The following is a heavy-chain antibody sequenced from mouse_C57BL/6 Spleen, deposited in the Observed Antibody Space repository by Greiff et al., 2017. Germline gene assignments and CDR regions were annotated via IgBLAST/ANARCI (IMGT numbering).Heavy chain of an antibody. J-gene: IGHJ2*01. CDR2: ISSGGDYI. Sequence: EVQVVESGDGLVKPGGSLKLSCAASGFTFSSYAMSWVRQTPEQRLEWVAYISSGGDYIYYAATVKGRFTISRDNARNTLYLQMSSLKSEDTAMYYCTRVRPYYSTFDYWGQGTTLTVSS. D-gene: IGHD2-5*01. CDR1: GFTFSSYA. CDR3: TRVRPYYSTFDY. V-gene: IGHV5-9-1*02.